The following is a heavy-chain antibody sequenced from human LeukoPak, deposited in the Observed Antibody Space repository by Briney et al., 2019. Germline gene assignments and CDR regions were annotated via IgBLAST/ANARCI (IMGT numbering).Heavy chain of an antibody. V-gene: IGHV3-30*03. CDR2: ISYDGSNK. D-gene: IGHD3-10*01. CDR3: ARGGRPDY. Sequence: GGSLRLSCAASGFTFSSYGMHWVRQAPGKGLKWVAVISYDGSNKYYADSVKGRFTISRDNAKNSLYLQMSSLRAEDTAVYYCARGGRPDYWGQGTLVTVSS. CDR1: GFTFSSYG. J-gene: IGHJ4*02.